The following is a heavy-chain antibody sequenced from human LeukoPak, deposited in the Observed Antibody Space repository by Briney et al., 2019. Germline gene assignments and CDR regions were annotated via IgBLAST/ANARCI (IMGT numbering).Heavy chain of an antibody. Sequence: GGSLRLSCAASGFTFSSYSMNWVRQAPGEGLEWVSYISSCSSTIYYADSVKGRFTISRDNAKNSLYLQMNSLRAEDTAVYYCASPNYYDSSGYYSDYYYGMDVWGQGTTVTVSS. CDR2: ISSCSSTI. D-gene: IGHD3-22*01. CDR3: ASPNYYDSSGYYSDYYYGMDV. CDR1: GFTFSSYS. V-gene: IGHV3-48*01. J-gene: IGHJ6*02.